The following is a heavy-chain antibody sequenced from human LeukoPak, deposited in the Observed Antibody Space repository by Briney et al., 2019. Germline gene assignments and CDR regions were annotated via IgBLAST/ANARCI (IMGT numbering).Heavy chain of an antibody. CDR1: GFTFSSYA. Sequence: GRSLRLSCAASGFTFSSYAMHWVRQAPGKGLEWVAVISYDGSNKYYADSVKGRFTISRDNSKNTLYLQMNSLRAEHTAVYYCARVMTKWEPPYYFDYWGQGTLVTVSS. V-gene: IGHV3-30*01. J-gene: IGHJ4*02. CDR3: ARVMTKWEPPYYFDY. CDR2: ISYDGSNK. D-gene: IGHD1-26*01.